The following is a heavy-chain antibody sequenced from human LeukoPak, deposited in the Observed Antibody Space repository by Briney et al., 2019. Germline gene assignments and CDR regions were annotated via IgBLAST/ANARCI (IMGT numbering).Heavy chain of an antibody. CDR2: ISYDGSNK. CDR1: GFTFSSYA. Sequence: GGSLRLSCAASGFTFSSYAMHWVRQAPGKGLESVAVISYDGSNKYYADSVKGRFTISRDNSKNTLYLQMNSLRAEDTAVYYCARDGAEYSSSSRAFDIWGQGTMVTVSS. CDR3: ARDGAEYSSSSRAFDI. V-gene: IGHV3-30*04. D-gene: IGHD6-6*01. J-gene: IGHJ3*02.